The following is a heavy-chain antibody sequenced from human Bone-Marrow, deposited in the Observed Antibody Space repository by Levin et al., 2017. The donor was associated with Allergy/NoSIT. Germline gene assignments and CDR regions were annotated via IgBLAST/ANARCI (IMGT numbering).Heavy chain of an antibody. CDR2: ISWNSGSI. Sequence: LSGGSLRLSCAASGFTFDDYAMHWVRQAPGKGLEWVSGISWNSGSIGYADSVKGRFTISRDNAKNSLYLQMNSLRAEDTALYYCAKDIFRTLCCYGMDVWGQGTTVTVSS. CDR1: GFTFDDYA. J-gene: IGHJ6*02. CDR3: AKDIFRTLCCYGMDV. D-gene: IGHD3-10*02. V-gene: IGHV3-9*01.